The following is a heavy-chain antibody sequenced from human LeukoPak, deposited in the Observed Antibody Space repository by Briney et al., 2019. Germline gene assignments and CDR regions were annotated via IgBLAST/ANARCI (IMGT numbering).Heavy chain of an antibody. CDR2: ISYDGSNK. J-gene: IGHJ6*03. CDR1: GFTFSSYA. Sequence: GGSLRLSCAASGFTFSSYAMHWVRQAPGKGLEWVAVISYDGSNKYYADSVKGRFTISRDNSKNTLYLQMNSLRAEDTAVYYCARVRYSGSYLDYYYYMDVWGKGTTVTVSS. V-gene: IGHV3-30*01. CDR3: ARVRYSGSYLDYYYYMDV. D-gene: IGHD1-26*01.